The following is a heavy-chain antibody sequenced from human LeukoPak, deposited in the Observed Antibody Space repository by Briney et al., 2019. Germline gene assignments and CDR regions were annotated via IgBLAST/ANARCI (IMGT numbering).Heavy chain of an antibody. V-gene: IGHV4-34*01. CDR2: INHSGST. CDR1: GGSFSGYY. J-gene: IGHJ5*02. D-gene: IGHD3-10*01. CDR3: ARHSRGDYYGSGSYYRNWFDP. Sequence: SETLSLTCAVYGGSFSGYYWSWIRQPPGKGLEWIGEINHSGSTNYNPSLKSRVTISVDTSKNQFSLKLSSVTAADTAVYYCARHSRGDYYGSGSYYRNWFDPWGQGTLVTVSS.